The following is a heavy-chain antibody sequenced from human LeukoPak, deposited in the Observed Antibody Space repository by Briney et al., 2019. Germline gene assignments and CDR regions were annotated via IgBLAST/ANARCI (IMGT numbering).Heavy chain of an antibody. J-gene: IGHJ2*01. CDR3: AGAVAGTSVDL. D-gene: IGHD6-19*01. Sequence: GGSLRLSCVASGFTFSSYWMHWVRQATGKGLEWVSAIGTAGDTYYLGSVKGRFTISRENAKNSLYLQMNSLRAGDTAVYYCAGAVAGTSVDLWGRGTLVTVSS. CDR2: IGTAGDT. V-gene: IGHV3-13*01. CDR1: GFTFSSYW.